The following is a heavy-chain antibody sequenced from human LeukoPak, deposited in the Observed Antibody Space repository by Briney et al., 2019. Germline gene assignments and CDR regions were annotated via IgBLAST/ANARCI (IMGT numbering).Heavy chain of an antibody. D-gene: IGHD1-1*01. J-gene: IGHJ4*02. CDR1: GDSVSSNSAA. Sequence: QTLSLTRAISGDSVSSNSAAWIWIRQSPSRGLEWLGRTYYRSKWYNDYAVSVKSRITINPDTSKNQFSLQLNSVTPEETAVYYCARGGSRGVRYFDYWGQGTLVTVSS. V-gene: IGHV6-1*01. CDR2: TYYRSKWYN. CDR3: ARGGSRGVRYFDY.